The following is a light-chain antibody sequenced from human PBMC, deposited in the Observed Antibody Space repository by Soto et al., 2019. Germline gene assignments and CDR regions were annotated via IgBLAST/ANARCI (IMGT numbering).Light chain of an antibody. CDR2: GAS. V-gene: IGKV3-20*01. CDR1: QSVSSSY. CDR3: QQYGSSPLT. Sequence: EIVLTQSPGTLSVSPGEIATLSCRASQSVSSSYLAWYQQKPGQAPRLLIYGASSRATGVPDRFTGSGSGTDFTLTISRLEPEDFAVYYCQQYGSSPLTFGGGTKVEIK. J-gene: IGKJ4*01.